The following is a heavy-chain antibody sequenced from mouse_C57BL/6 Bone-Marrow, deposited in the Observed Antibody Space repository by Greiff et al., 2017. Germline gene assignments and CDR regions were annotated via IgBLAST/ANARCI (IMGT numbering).Heavy chain of an antibody. D-gene: IGHD2-1*01. V-gene: IGHV5-4*03. Sequence: EVMLVESGGGLVKPGGSLKLSCAASGFTFSSYAMSWVRQTPEKRLEWVATISDGGSYTYYPDNVKGRFTISRDNAKNNLYLQMSHLKSEDTAMYYCARVTILYPLAYGGQGTLVTVSA. CDR2: ISDGGSYT. J-gene: IGHJ3*01. CDR3: ARVTILYPLAY. CDR1: GFTFSSYA.